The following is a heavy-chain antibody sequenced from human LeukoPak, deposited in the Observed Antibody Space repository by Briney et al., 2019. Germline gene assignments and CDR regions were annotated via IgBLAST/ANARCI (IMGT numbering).Heavy chain of an antibody. CDR3: TRVIVAVPGYFDYFDF. D-gene: IGHD6-19*01. V-gene: IGHV3-7*01. CDR1: GFSFSNHY. Sequence: GGSLRLSCTASGFSFSNHYMRWIRQAPGKGLEWVANINENGSNKWHLGSVKGRFTVSRDNARNSLYLQMNSLRVEDTAVYYCTRVIVAVPGYFDYFDFWGQGVLVTVSS. J-gene: IGHJ4*02. CDR2: INENGSNK.